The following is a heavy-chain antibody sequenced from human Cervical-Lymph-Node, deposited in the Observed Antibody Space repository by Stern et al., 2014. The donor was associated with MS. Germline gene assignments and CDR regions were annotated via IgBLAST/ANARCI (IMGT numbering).Heavy chain of an antibody. V-gene: IGHV1-18*01. CDR1: GYRFNSYG. CDR2: ISAYNGNN. CDR3: ARTNPLRFGNFHGIDV. D-gene: IGHD3-3*01. Sequence: QVQLVQSGPEVKKPGASVTVSCKASGYRFNSYGINWVRQAPGQGLEWMGRISAYNGNNEYQQKIQGRVTMTTDTYTGTAYMELRSLRSDDTAVYYCARTNPLRFGNFHGIDVWGQGTTVIVSS. J-gene: IGHJ6*02.